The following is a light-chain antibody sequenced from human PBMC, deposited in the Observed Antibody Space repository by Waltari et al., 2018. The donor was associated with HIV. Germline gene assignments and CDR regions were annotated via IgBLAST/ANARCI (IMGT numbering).Light chain of an antibody. J-gene: IGLJ2*01. CDR3: QAGDSSPYVV. CDR2: QDS. CDR1: KLGGKS. Sequence: SYELTPPPSLSVSPGQTASITCTGAKLGGKSDCWYQPRPGQSPVLVIYQDSKPPSGIPDRVSGSNSGNTATLTISETQAMDESDYYCQAGDSSPYVVFGGGTKLTVL. V-gene: IGLV3-1*01.